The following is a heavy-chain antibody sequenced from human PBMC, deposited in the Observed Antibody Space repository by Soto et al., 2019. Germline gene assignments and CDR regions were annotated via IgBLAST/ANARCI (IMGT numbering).Heavy chain of an antibody. CDR1: GGSFSGYY. CDR2: INHSGST. Sequence: SETLSLNCAVYGGSFSGYYWSWIRQPPGKGLEWIGEINHSGSTNYNPSLKSRVTISVDTSKNQFSLKLSSVTAAGTAVYYCTRGNSGTDWCDPWGQGTLVTVSS. V-gene: IGHV4-34*01. CDR3: TRGNSGTDWCDP. D-gene: IGHD5-12*01. J-gene: IGHJ5*02.